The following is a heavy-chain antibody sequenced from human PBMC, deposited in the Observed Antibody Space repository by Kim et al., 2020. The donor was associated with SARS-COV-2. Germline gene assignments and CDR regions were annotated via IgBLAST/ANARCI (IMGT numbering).Heavy chain of an antibody. CDR1: GFTFDDYA. D-gene: IGHD1-1*01. CDR3: AKGFRYNWNDLEDY. J-gene: IGHJ4*02. V-gene: IGHV3-9*01. Sequence: GGSLRLSCAASGFTFDDYAMHWVRQAPGKGLEWVSGISWNSGSIGYADSVKGRFTISRDNAKNSLYLQMNSLRAEDTALYYCAKGFRYNWNDLEDYWGQGTLVTVSS. CDR2: ISWNSGSI.